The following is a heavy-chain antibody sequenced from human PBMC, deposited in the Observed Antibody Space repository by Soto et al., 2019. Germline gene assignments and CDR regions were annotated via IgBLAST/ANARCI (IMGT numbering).Heavy chain of an antibody. CDR1: GFTFSSYG. CDR2: MWYDGSKK. Sequence: WGARRRSCAASGFTFSSYGMHGVRQAPGKGLEWVAGMWYDGSKKYYADSLKGRFTISRDNCKNTLYLQMNSLRAEDTDVYYSARALPRATNDYYGMGVCRQGSTVPASS. J-gene: IGHJ6*02. CDR3: ARALPRATNDYYGMGV. V-gene: IGHV3-33*01.